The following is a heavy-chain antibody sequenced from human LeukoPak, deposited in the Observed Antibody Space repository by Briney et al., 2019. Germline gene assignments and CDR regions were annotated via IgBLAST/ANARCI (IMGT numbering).Heavy chain of an antibody. CDR2: ISHDGTKK. Sequence: GGSLRLSCAASGLTFTGYAMHWVRQAPGKGLEWMAVISHDGTKKDYADSVKGRFTISRDSSNNALYLQMDSLRAEDTAVYYCARDKIHRGSGSCLDYWGQGTLVTVSS. J-gene: IGHJ4*02. CDR1: GLTFTGYA. CDR3: ARDKIHRGSGSCLDY. V-gene: IGHV3-30-3*01. D-gene: IGHD3-10*01.